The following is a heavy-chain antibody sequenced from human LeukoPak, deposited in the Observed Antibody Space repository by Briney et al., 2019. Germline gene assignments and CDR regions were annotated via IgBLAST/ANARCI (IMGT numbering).Heavy chain of an antibody. CDR2: IYTSGST. Sequence: SETLSLTCTVSGGSISSGSYYWSWIRQPAGKGLEWIGRIYTSGSTNYNPSLKSRVTISVDTSKNQFSLKLSSVTAADTAVYYCAREGPHRTILDAFDIWGQGTMVTVSS. CDR1: GGSISSGSYY. D-gene: IGHD3-3*01. V-gene: IGHV4-61*02. J-gene: IGHJ3*02. CDR3: AREGPHRTILDAFDI.